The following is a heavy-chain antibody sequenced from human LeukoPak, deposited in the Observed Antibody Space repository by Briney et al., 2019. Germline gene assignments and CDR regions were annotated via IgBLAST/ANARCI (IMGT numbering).Heavy chain of an antibody. Sequence: GGSLRLSCAVSGITLSNYGMSWVRQAPGKGLEWVAGISDSGGSTKYADSVKGRFTIARDNRKNTLYLQMNSLRAEDTAVYFCAKLGVVIRVILVGFHKEAYYFESWGQGALVTVSS. J-gene: IGHJ4*02. V-gene: IGHV3-23*01. CDR2: ISDSGGST. CDR1: GITLSNYG. CDR3: AKLGVVIRVILVGFHKEAYYFES. D-gene: IGHD3/OR15-3a*01.